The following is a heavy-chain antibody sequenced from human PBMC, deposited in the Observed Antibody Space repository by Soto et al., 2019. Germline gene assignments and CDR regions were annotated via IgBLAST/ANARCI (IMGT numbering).Heavy chain of an antibody. CDR3: ARDRASGSFDD. CDR1: GYNFNSHS. Sequence: QVQLVQSGSESMQPGASVKVSCKGSGYNFNSHSINWFRQAPGQGLEWMGWINTTTGNPTYEQGFTGRFVFAVETSVSTVSLQIFSLKADDSAVYYCARDRASGSFDDWGQGTLVTVSS. V-gene: IGHV7-4-1*01. CDR2: INTTTGNP. D-gene: IGHD1-26*01. J-gene: IGHJ4*02.